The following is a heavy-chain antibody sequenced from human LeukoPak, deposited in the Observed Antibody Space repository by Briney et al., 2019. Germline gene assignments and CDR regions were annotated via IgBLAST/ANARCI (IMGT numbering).Heavy chain of an antibody. V-gene: IGHV4-34*01. CDR1: GGSFSGYY. CDR3: ARGRSVDY. J-gene: IGHJ4*02. Sequence: RPSETLSLTCAVYGGSFSGYYWSWIRQLPGKGLEWIGEINHSGSTNYNPSLKSRVTISVDTSKNQFSLKLSSVTAADTAVYYCARGRSVDYWGQGTLVTVSS. CDR2: INHSGST.